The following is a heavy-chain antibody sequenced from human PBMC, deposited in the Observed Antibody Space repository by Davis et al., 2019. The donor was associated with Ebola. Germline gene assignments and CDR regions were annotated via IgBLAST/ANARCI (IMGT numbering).Heavy chain of an antibody. D-gene: IGHD3-10*01. V-gene: IGHV3-11*04. CDR3: ARARGLWFGEISY. Sequence: GESLKISCAASGFTFSDYYMSWIRQAPGKGLEWVSYISSSGSTIYYADSVKGRFTISRDNAKNTLYLQMNSLRAEDTAVYYCARARGLWFGEISYWGQGTLVTVSS. CDR1: GFTFSDYY. J-gene: IGHJ4*02. CDR2: ISSSGSTI.